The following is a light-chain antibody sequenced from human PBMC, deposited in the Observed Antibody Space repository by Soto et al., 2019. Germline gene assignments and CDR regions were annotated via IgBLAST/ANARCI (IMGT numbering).Light chain of an antibody. Sequence: QSVLTQPPSTSGTPGQRVTISCSGSSSNIGSNTVHWYQQIPGPAPKLLIYTNNQRSSGVSDRFSGSKSDTSASLVISGLQSEDEADYYCATWDNGLTGVVFGGGTKLTVL. J-gene: IGLJ2*01. V-gene: IGLV1-44*01. CDR1: SSNIGSNT. CDR2: TNN. CDR3: ATWDNGLTGVV.